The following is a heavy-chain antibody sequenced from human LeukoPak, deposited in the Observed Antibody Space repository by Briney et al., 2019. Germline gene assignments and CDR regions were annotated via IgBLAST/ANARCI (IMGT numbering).Heavy chain of an antibody. D-gene: IGHD5-24*01. J-gene: IGHJ4*02. CDR2: IIPIFGTA. CDR1: GYTFTSYY. CDR3: ARERRDGYKLAYYFDY. V-gene: IGHV1-69*13. Sequence: SVKVSCKASGYTFTSYYMHWVRQAPGQGLEWMGGIIPIFGTANYAQKFQGRVTITADESTSTAYMELSSLRSEDTAVYYCARERRDGYKLAYYFDYWGQGTLVTVSS.